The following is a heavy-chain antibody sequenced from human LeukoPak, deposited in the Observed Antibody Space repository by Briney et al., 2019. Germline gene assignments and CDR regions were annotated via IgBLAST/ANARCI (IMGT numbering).Heavy chain of an antibody. CDR3: VTDGASDI. CDR1: GFTLSSYT. V-gene: IGHV3-21*01. J-gene: IGHJ3*02. Sequence: GGSLRLSCAASGFTLSSYTTKWVGEAPGKGLEWVSSISNSGFYIYYADSVKGRFVVSRDNANNSLYLQMNSLRDEDTAVYYCVTDGASDIWGQGTMVTVSS. CDR2: ISNSGFYI.